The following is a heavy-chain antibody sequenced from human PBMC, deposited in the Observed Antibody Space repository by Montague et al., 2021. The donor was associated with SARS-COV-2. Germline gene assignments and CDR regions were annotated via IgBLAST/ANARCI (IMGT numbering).Heavy chain of an antibody. CDR3: AKHVTMFWSYWRDAFDI. CDR1: GFTFSSYD. D-gene: IGHD1-26*01. J-gene: IGHJ3*02. V-gene: IGHV3-48*01. Sequence: SLRLSCAASGFTFSSYDMNWVRQAPGKGLEWVSYISSSGSTTYYADSVXGRFTISRDNAKNTLYLQMNSLRAEDTAVYYCAKHVTMFWSYWRDAFDIWGQGTMVTVSS. CDR2: ISSSGSTT.